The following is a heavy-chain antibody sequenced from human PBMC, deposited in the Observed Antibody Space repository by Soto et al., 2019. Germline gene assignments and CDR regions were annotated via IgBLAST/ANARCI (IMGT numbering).Heavy chain of an antibody. CDR1: GYTFTGYY. J-gene: IGHJ3*02. D-gene: IGHD5-12*01. V-gene: IGHV1-2*04. CDR2: INPNSGGT. Sequence: ASVKVSCKASGYTFTGYYMHWVRQAPGQGLEWMGWINPNSGGTNYAQKFQGWVTMTRDTSISTAYMELSRLRSDDTAVYYCAREGGGRYSGYDTNTPDAFDIWGHGTMVTVSS. CDR3: AREGGGRYSGYDTNTPDAFDI.